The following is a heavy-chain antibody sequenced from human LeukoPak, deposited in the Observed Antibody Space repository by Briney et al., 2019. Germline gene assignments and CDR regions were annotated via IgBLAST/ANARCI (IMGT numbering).Heavy chain of an antibody. CDR1: GFTFSTYW. CDR3: AKTLIYDTSGGDFDY. CDR2: ISYDGSNK. D-gene: IGHD3-22*01. Sequence: GGSLRLSCEASGFTFSTYWMHWVRQAPGKGLEWVAVISYDGSNKYYADSVKGRFTISRDNSKNTLYLQMNSLRAEDTAVYYCAKTLIYDTSGGDFDYWGQGTLVTVSS. V-gene: IGHV3-30*18. J-gene: IGHJ4*02.